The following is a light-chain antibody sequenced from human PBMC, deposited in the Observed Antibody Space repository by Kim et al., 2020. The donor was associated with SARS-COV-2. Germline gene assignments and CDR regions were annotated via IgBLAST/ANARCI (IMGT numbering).Light chain of an antibody. CDR2: GAY. J-gene: IGKJ4*01. CDR1: QSVTSSY. CDR3: QQYASSPLT. Sequence: EIVLTQSPGTLSLSPGERATLSCRASQSVTSSYLAWYQQKPGQAPRLLIYGAYSRAPGVPDRFSGSGSGTDFTLTISRLEPEDFAVFHCQQYASSPLTFGGGTKVDIK. V-gene: IGKV3-20*01.